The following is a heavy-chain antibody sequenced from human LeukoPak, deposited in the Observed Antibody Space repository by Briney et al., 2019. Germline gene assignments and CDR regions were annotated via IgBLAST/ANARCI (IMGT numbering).Heavy chain of an antibody. CDR3: AKGGGRWQWLVRGFDY. V-gene: IGHV3-11*04. D-gene: IGHD6-19*01. Sequence: GGSLRLSCAASGFTFSDYYMSWIRQAPGKGLEWVSYISSSGSTIYYADSVKGRFTISRDNAKNSLYLQLNSLRAEDTAVYYCAKGGGRWQWLVRGFDYWGQGTLVTVSS. CDR2: ISSSGSTI. J-gene: IGHJ4*02. CDR1: GFTFSDYY.